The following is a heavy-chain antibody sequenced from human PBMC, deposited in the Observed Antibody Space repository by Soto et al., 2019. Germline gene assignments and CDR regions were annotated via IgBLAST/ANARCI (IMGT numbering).Heavy chain of an antibody. CDR3: ARLYYDFWSGRSYYYYYYMDV. Sequence: QVPLVQSGAEVKKPGASVKVSCKASGYTFTSYDINWVRQATGQGLEWMGWMNPNSGNTGYAQKFQGRVTMTRNTSISTAYMELSSLRSEDTAVYYCARLYYDFWSGRSYYYYYYMDVWGKGTTVTVSS. V-gene: IGHV1-8*01. J-gene: IGHJ6*03. CDR1: GYTFTSYD. CDR2: MNPNSGNT. D-gene: IGHD3-3*01.